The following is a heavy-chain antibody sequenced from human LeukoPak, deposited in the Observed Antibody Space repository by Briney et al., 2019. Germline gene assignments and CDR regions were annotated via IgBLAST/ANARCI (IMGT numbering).Heavy chain of an antibody. CDR3: ARDLKEGLGYYYYMDV. V-gene: IGHV1-69*13. CDR1: GGTFISYA. CDR2: IIPIFGTA. Sequence: SVKVSCKASGGTFISYAISWVRQAPGQGLEWMGGIIPIFGTANYAQKFQGRVTITADESTSTAYMELSSLGSEDTAVYYCARDLKEGLGYYYYMDVWGKGTTVTISS. D-gene: IGHD3-16*01. J-gene: IGHJ6*03.